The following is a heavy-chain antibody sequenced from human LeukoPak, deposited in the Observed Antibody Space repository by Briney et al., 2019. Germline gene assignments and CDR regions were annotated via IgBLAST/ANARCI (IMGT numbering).Heavy chain of an antibody. CDR1: GFSFSNYD. Sequence: PGRSLRLSCAASGFSFSNYDMHWVRQAPGKGLEWVAVIWYDGSNKYYADSVKGRFTISRDNSKNTLYLQMNSLRVEDTAVYYCARQGLYDSSDFWTFQHWGQGTLVTVSS. CDR3: ARQGLYDSSDFWTFQH. V-gene: IGHV3-33*01. CDR2: IWYDGSNK. J-gene: IGHJ1*01. D-gene: IGHD3/OR15-3a*01.